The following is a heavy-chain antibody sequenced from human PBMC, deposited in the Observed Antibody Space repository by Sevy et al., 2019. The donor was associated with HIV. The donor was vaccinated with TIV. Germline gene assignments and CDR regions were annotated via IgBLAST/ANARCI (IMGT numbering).Heavy chain of an antibody. V-gene: IGHV3-30-3*01. CDR1: GFTFSSYA. Sequence: GGSLRLSCAASGFTFSSYAMHGVRQAPGKGLEWVAVISYDGSNKYYADSVKGRFTISRENSKNTLYLQMNSLRAEDTAVYYCASSTKDYYDSSGYYSPEDYWGQGTLVTVSS. D-gene: IGHD3-22*01. J-gene: IGHJ4*02. CDR2: ISYDGSNK. CDR3: ASSTKDYYDSSGYYSPEDY.